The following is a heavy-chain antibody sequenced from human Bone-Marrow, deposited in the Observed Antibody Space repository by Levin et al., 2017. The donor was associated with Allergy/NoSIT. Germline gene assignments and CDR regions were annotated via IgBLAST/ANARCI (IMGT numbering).Heavy chain of an antibody. CDR2: INWNGDSS. CDR3: ARLADPIYTPYYYYGVDV. CDR1: GFTFYDYG. V-gene: IGHV3-20*04. D-gene: IGHD2-15*01. J-gene: IGHJ6*02. Sequence: ASVKVSCAASGFTFYDYGMTWVRQAPGKGLEWVSDINWNGDSSGYADSMKGRFTISRDNAKNSLYLQMNSLTAEDTALYYCARLADPIYTPYYYYGVDVWGQGTTVTVSS.